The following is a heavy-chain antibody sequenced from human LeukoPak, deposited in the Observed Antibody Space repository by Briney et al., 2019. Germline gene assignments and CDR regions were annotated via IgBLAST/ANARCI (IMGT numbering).Heavy chain of an antibody. D-gene: IGHD2-2*01. CDR2: ISGSGGST. Sequence: GGSLRLSCAASGFTFSNYAMGWVRQAPGKGLEWVSGISGSGGSTYYADSVKGRFTISRDNSKNTLYLQMNSLRAEDTAVYYCANSPGIVVLFDYWGQGTLVTVSS. CDR3: ANSPGIVVLFDY. V-gene: IGHV3-23*01. CDR1: GFTFSNYA. J-gene: IGHJ4*02.